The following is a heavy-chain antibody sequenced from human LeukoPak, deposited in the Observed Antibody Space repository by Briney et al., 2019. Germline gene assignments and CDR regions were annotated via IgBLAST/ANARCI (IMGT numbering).Heavy chain of an antibody. Sequence: QPGGSLRLSCAASGFTFTYYAMHWVRQAPGKGLAYVSGISSNGGSTYYGDSVKGRFPISRDNSKNTLYLQMGSLRGEDMAVYYCARDMYYGSGRHSPWFDPWGQGTLVTVSS. D-gene: IGHD3-10*01. CDR3: ARDMYYGSGRHSPWFDP. V-gene: IGHV3-64*02. J-gene: IGHJ5*02. CDR1: GFTFTYYA. CDR2: ISSNGGST.